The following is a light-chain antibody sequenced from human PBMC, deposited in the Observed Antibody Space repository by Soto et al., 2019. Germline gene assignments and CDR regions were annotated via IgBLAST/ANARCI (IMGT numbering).Light chain of an antibody. Sequence: VLTQSPATLSLSHGDSPALSCRASQSIGLAIAWYQHKPGQAPRLLIFDAYQRATGIPARFRGSGSGTDFTLSISSLEPEDFAVYYCQQRTGRPPWTCGQGTKVEIK. CDR1: QSIGLA. J-gene: IGKJ1*01. CDR3: QQRTGRPPWT. CDR2: DAY. V-gene: IGKV3-11*01.